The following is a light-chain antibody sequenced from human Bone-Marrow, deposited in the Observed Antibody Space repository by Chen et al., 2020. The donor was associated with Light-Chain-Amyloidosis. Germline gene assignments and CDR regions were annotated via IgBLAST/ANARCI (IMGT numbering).Light chain of an antibody. V-gene: IGLV3-21*02. J-gene: IGLJ3*02. CDR3: QVWDRSSDRPV. Sequence: SYVLTQPSSVSVAPGQTATIACRGNNTGSTSVHWYQQPPGQAPLLVVYDDSDRPSGIPERLSGSNSGNTATLTISRVEAGDEADYYCQVWDRSSDRPVFGGGTKLTVL. CDR2: DDS. CDR1: NTGSTS.